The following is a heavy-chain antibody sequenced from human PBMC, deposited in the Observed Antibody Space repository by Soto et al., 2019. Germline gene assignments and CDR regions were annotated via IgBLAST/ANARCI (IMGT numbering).Heavy chain of an antibody. J-gene: IGHJ6*02. CDR3: AKDHRGADGYNYYYYGMDV. D-gene: IGHD5-12*01. V-gene: IGHV3-30*18. Sequence: GGSLRLSCAASGFTFSSYGMHWVRQAPGKGLEWVAVISYDGSNKYYADSVKGRFTISRDNSKNTLYLQMNSLRAEDTAVYYCAKDHRGADGYNYYYYGMDVWGQGTTVTVSS. CDR2: ISYDGSNK. CDR1: GFTFSSYG.